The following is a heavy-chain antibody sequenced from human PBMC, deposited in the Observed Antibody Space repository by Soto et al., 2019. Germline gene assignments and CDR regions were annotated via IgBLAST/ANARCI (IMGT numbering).Heavy chain of an antibody. J-gene: IGHJ6*02. D-gene: IGHD3-3*01. V-gene: IGHV1-58*01. CDR1: GFTFTSSA. CDR3: AADRGYDFWSGYYYYGMDV. CDR2: IVVGSGNT. Sequence: SVKVSCKASGFTFTSSAVQWVRQARGQRLEWIGWIVVGSGNTNYAQKFQERVTITRDMSTSTAYMELSSLRSEDTAVYYCAADRGYDFWSGYYYYGMDVWGQGTTVTVSS.